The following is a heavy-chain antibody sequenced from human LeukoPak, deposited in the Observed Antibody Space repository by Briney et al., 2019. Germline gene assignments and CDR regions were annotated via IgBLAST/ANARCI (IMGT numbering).Heavy chain of an antibody. V-gene: IGHV4-59*12. CDR1: DDSITIYY. J-gene: IGHJ4*02. CDR3: ARDSALAQAVMFDY. CDR2: IDHTGTT. Sequence: SETLSLTCSVSDDSITIYYWTWIRQPPGKGLEWIGYIDHTGTTNYNPSLNSRVTISRDTSKNQFPLKLSSVTAADTAVYYCARDSALAQAVMFDYWGQGTLVTVSS. D-gene: IGHD6-19*01.